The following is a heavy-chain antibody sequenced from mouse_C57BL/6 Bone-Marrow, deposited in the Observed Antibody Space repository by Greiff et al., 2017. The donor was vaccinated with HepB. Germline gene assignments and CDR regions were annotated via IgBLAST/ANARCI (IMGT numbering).Heavy chain of an antibody. CDR3: VRDYYGSSWYFDV. CDR1: GFSFNTYA. Sequence: EVHLVESGGGLVQPKGSLKLSCAASGFSFNTYAMNWVRQAPGKGLEWVARIRSKSNNYATYYADSVKDRFTISRDDSESMLYLKMNNLKTEDTAMYYCVRDYYGSSWYFDVWGTGTTVTVSS. CDR2: IRSKSNNYAT. D-gene: IGHD1-1*01. J-gene: IGHJ1*03. V-gene: IGHV10-1*01.